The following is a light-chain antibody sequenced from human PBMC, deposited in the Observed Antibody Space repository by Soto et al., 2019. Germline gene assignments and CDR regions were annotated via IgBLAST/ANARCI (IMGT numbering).Light chain of an antibody. V-gene: IGLV1-40*01. CDR1: RSNIGAGYD. CDR3: QSYDTSLSGSV. Sequence: QSVLTQPPSVSGAPGQRVTISCTGSRSNIGAGYDVHWYQQLPGTAPKVFIYGNSNRPSGVPDRFSGSKSGTSASLAITGLRAEDEADYYCQSYDTSLSGSVFGGGTKLTVL. CDR2: GNS. J-gene: IGLJ2*01.